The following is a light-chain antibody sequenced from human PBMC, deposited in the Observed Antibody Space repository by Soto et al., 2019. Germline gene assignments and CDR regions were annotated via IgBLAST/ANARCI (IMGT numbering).Light chain of an antibody. CDR3: SLDAGPNTYV. V-gene: IGLV2-23*01. CDR2: DGT. Sequence: QSALTQPAPVSGSPGQSITISCSDVGSYGVVSWYQQHPGKVPKLMIYDGTQRPSAVSDRFSGSKSANTASLTISGLQAEDEADYYCSLDAGPNTYVFGTGTKLTVL. CDR1: DVGSYGV. J-gene: IGLJ1*01.